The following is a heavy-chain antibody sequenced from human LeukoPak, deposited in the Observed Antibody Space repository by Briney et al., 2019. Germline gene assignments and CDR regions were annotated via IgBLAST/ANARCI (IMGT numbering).Heavy chain of an antibody. Sequence: GGSLRLSCAASGFTFSSYGMHWVRQAPGKGLEWVAVISYDGSNKYYADSVKGRFTISRDNSKNTLYLQMNSLRAEDTAVYYCARGGGSGWYNWFDPWGQGTLVTVSS. V-gene: IGHV3-30*19. D-gene: IGHD6-19*01. CDR1: GFTFSSYG. J-gene: IGHJ5*02. CDR2: ISYDGSNK. CDR3: ARGGGSGWYNWFDP.